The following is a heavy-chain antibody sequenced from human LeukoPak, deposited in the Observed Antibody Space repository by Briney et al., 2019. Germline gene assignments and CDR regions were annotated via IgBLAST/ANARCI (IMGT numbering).Heavy chain of an antibody. V-gene: IGHV3-48*01. J-gene: IGHJ6*03. Sequence: GGSLRLSCAASGFTFSSYSMNWVRQAPGKGLEWVSYISSSSSTIYYAASVKGRFTISRDNSKNMLYLQMNSLRAEDTAVYYCAKMFGSSSWYGDYYYHYMDVWGKGTAVAISS. D-gene: IGHD6-13*01. CDR1: GFTFSSYS. CDR3: AKMFGSSSWYGDYYYHYMDV. CDR2: ISSSSSTI.